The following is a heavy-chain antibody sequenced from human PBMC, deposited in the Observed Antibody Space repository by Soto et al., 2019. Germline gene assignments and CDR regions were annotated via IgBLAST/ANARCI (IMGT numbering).Heavy chain of an antibody. CDR3: AGGTFEWLHYDY. CDR1: GGSISSYY. CDR2: IYYSGST. D-gene: IGHD5-12*01. Sequence: SETLSLTCTVSGGSISSYYLSWIRQPPGKGLEWIGYIYYSGSTNYNPSLKSRVTISVDTSKNQFSLKLSSVTAADTAVYYCAGGTFEWLHYDYWGQGTLVTVSS. J-gene: IGHJ4*02. V-gene: IGHV4-59*01.